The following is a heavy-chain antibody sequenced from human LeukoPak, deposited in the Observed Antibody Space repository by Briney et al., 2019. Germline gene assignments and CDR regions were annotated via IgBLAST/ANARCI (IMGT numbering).Heavy chain of an antibody. CDR1: GFIFSSHA. Sequence: GGSLRLSCAASGFIFSSHAMNWVRQAPGKGLEWVAVISYDGSNKYYADSVQGRFTISRDNSKNTLNLQMNSLRTEDTAIYYCARDRIAAAVPFYFDSWGQGALVAVSS. V-gene: IGHV3-30-3*01. CDR3: ARDRIAAAVPFYFDS. D-gene: IGHD6-13*01. CDR2: ISYDGSNK. J-gene: IGHJ4*02.